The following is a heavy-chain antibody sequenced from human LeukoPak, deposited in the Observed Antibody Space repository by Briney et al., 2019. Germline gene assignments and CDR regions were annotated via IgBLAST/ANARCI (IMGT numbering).Heavy chain of an antibody. Sequence: EASVKVSCKASGGTFSSYAISWVRQAPGQRLEWMGGIIPIFGTANYAQKFQGRVTITADESTSTAYMELSSLRSEDTAVYYCARDPAGVTTSVSYFDYWGQGTLVTVSS. D-gene: IGHD4-17*01. CDR1: GGTFSSYA. J-gene: IGHJ4*02. CDR2: IIPIFGTA. V-gene: IGHV1-69*01. CDR3: ARDPAGVTTSVSYFDY.